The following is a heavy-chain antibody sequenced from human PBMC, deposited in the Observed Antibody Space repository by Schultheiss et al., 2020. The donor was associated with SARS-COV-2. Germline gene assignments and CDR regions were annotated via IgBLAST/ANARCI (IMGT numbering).Heavy chain of an antibody. V-gene: IGHV3-30*03. Sequence: GGSLRLSCAASGFTFTSFGMHWVRQAPGKGLEWVALISHNGTNKYYADSVKGRFTISRDNSMDTLYLQMNSLRAEDTAVYYCARDRAIGEHFDYWGQGTLVTVSS. D-gene: IGHD2-21*01. CDR1: GFTFTSFG. CDR3: ARDRAIGEHFDY. J-gene: IGHJ4*02. CDR2: ISHNGTNK.